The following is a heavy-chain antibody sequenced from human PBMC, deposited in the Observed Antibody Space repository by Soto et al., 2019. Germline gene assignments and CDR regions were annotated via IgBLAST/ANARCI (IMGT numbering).Heavy chain of an antibody. CDR1: GFNFNFYA. J-gene: IGHJ4*02. D-gene: IGHD2-2*01. CDR2: ISGSGSGT. Sequence: EVQLLESGGGLVQPGGSLRLSCVASGFNFNFYAMSWVRRAPGKGLEWVSAISGSGSGTFYSDSVKGRFNISRDNAKNTLFLEMNSLRPEDAAVYYCAKDRIQDCTSSSCYRGGDSWGQGTLVTVSS. CDR3: AKDRIQDCTSSSCYRGGDS. V-gene: IGHV3-23*01.